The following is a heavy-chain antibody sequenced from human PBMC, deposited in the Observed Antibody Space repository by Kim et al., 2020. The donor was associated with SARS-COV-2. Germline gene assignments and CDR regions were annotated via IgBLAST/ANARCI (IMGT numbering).Heavy chain of an antibody. CDR1: GYTFTSYY. J-gene: IGHJ4*02. V-gene: IGHV1-46*03. CDR2: INPSGGST. CDR3: AKCIAVASANLDY. Sequence: ASVKVSCKASGYTFTSYYMHWVRQAPGQGLEWMGIINPSGGSTSYAQKFQGRVTMTRDTSTSTVYMELSSLISEDTVVYNCAKCIAVASANLDYWGQGTLVTVSS. D-gene: IGHD6-19*01.